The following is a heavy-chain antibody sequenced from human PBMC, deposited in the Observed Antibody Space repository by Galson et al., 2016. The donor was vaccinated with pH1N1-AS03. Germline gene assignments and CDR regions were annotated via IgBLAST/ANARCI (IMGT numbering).Heavy chain of an antibody. CDR3: ARLRVAINWLDP. J-gene: IGHJ5*02. D-gene: IGHD2-2*02. CDR2: VIPTLGIT. Sequence: SVKVSCKASGDTFSNYAISWVRQAPGQGLEWMGGVIPTLGITKHAQNFQDRVTITADKSTSTVYLELSSLRSEDTATYFCARLRVAINWLDPWGQGILVTVSS. V-gene: IGHV1-69*10. CDR1: GDTFSNYA.